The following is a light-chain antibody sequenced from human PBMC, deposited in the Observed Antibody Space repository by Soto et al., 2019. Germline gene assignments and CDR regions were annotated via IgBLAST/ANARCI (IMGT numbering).Light chain of an antibody. V-gene: IGLV2-23*02. Sequence: QSALTQPASVSGSPGQSITVSCIGTSGDIGTYNLVSWYQQYPGKAPKLMIFEVNKRPSGVSNRFSGSKSGNTASLTISGLQAEDEADYYCCSYAGSFTWVFGGGTKLTVL. CDR3: CSYAGSFTWV. J-gene: IGLJ3*02. CDR2: EVN. CDR1: SGDIGTYNL.